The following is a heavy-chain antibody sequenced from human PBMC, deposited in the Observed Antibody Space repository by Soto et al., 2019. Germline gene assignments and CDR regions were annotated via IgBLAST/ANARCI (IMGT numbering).Heavy chain of an antibody. CDR1: GFAFSDYS. D-gene: IGHD3-22*01. Sequence: EVQLVESGGGLVKPAGSLRLSCVASGFAFSDYSMNWVRQAPGKGLEWVSYISSSSRTIYYADSVKGGFTISRDNARNSVLLQMNSLRADDTAVYYCARDFGRYDYDSSGEEHWGQGALVTVS. J-gene: IGHJ1*01. CDR2: ISSSSRTI. V-gene: IGHV3-21*03. CDR3: ARDFGRYDYDSSGEEH.